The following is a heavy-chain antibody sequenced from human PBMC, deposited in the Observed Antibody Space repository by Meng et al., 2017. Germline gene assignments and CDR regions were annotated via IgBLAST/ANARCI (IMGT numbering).Heavy chain of an antibody. V-gene: IGHV1-8*03. Sequence: ASVKVSCKASGYTFTSYDINWVLQATGQGLEWMGWMNPNSGNTGYAQKFQGRVTITRNTSISTAYMELSSLRSEDTAVYYCARGVYDSSGYIPFDYWGQGTLVTVSS. J-gene: IGHJ4*02. CDR3: ARGVYDSSGYIPFDY. CDR2: MNPNSGNT. D-gene: IGHD3-22*01. CDR1: GYTFTSYD.